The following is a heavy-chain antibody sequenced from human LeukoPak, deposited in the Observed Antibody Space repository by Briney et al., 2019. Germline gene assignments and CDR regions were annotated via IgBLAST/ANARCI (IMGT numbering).Heavy chain of an antibody. D-gene: IGHD4-11*01. CDR2: IYHSGST. CDR1: GYSISSGYY. J-gene: IGHJ5*01. Sequence: PSETLSLTCAVSGYSISSGYYWGWIRQPPGKGLEWIGSIYHSGSTYYNPSLKSRVTISVDTSKNQFSLKLSSVTAADTAVYYCARHAADLKSYSNGLDSWGQGTLVTVSS. V-gene: IGHV4-38-2*01. CDR3: ARHAADLKSYSNGLDS.